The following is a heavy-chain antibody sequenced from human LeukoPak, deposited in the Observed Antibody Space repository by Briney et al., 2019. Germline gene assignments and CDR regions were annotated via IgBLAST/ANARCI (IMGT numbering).Heavy chain of an antibody. Sequence: KPSETLSLTCAVYGGSFSGYYWSWIRQPPGKGLEWIGEINHSGSTNYNPSLKSRVTISVDTSKNQFSLKLSSVTAADTAVYYCARLWLSADDAFDIWGQGTMVTVSS. D-gene: IGHD3-22*01. J-gene: IGHJ3*02. CDR3: ARLWLSADDAFDI. CDR1: GGSFSGYY. CDR2: INHSGST. V-gene: IGHV4-34*01.